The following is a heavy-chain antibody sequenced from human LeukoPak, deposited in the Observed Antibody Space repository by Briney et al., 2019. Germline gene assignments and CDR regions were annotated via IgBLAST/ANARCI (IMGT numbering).Heavy chain of an antibody. CDR3: ARLRGYSYGHFDY. CDR1: GGTFSSYA. D-gene: IGHD5-18*01. Sequence: ASVKVSCKASGGTFSSYAISWVRQAPGQGLEWMGRIIPILGIANYAQKFQGRVTITADKSTSTAYMELSSLRSEDTAVYYCARLRGYSYGHFDYWGQGTLVTASS. CDR2: IIPILGIA. J-gene: IGHJ4*02. V-gene: IGHV1-69*04.